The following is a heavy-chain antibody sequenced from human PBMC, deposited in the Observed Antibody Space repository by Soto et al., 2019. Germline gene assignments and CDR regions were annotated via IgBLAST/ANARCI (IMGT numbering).Heavy chain of an antibody. CDR1: GFTFSSYG. CDR2: IWYDGSNK. CDR3: AREFDTDNWFDP. V-gene: IGHV3-33*01. J-gene: IGHJ5*02. D-gene: IGHD5-18*01. Sequence: QVQLVESGGGVVQPGRSLRLSCAASGFTFSSYGMHWVRQAPGKGLEWVAVIWYDGSNKYYADSVKGRFTISRDNSKNTLYLQMNSLRAEDTAVYYCAREFDTDNWFDPWGQGTLVTVSS.